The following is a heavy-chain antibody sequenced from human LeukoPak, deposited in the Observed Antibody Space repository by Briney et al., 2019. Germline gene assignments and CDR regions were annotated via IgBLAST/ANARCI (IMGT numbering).Heavy chain of an antibody. CDR3: ARSRYSGSYPHFDY. J-gene: IGHJ4*02. D-gene: IGHD1-26*01. CDR2: INHSGST. Sequence: SETLSLTCAVYGGSFSGYYWSWIRQPPGKGLEWIGEINHSGSTNYNPSLKSRVTISVDTSKNQFSLKLSSVTAADTAVYYCARSRYSGSYPHFDYWGQGTLVTVSS. V-gene: IGHV4-34*01. CDR1: GGSFSGYY.